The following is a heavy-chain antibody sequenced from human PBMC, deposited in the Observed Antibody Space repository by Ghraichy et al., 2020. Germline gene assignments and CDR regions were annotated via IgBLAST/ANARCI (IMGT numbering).Heavy chain of an antibody. D-gene: IGHD2-2*01. Sequence: ASVKVSCKASGYTFTGYYMHWVRQSPGQGLEWMGWINPNSGGTKYAQKFQGRVTMTRDTSIRTAYMELSRLRSDDTAVYYCARAFHCSSTSCPYNWFDPWGQGTLVTVSS. CDR2: INPNSGGT. J-gene: IGHJ5*02. V-gene: IGHV1-2*02. CDR3: ARAFHCSSTSCPYNWFDP. CDR1: GYTFTGYY.